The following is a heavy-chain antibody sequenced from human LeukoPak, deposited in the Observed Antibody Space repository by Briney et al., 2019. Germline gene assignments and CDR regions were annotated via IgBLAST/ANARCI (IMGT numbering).Heavy chain of an antibody. CDR3: AKLGGAWSGYPRYYFDY. Sequence: AGGSLRLSCAASGFTFSSYAMSWVRQAPGKGLEWVSAISGSGGSTYYADSVKGRFTISRDNSKNKLYLQMNSLRAEDTAVYYCAKLGGAWSGYPRYYFDYWGQGTLVTVSS. CDR2: ISGSGGST. V-gene: IGHV3-23*01. J-gene: IGHJ4*02. CDR1: GFTFSSYA. D-gene: IGHD3-3*01.